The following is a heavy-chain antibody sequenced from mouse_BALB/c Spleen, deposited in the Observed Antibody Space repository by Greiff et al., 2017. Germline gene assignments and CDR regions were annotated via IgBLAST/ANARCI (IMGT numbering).Heavy chain of an antibody. CDR3: ARDGGLRRRAWFAY. J-gene: IGHJ3*01. CDR1: GFSLTGYG. D-gene: IGHD2-2*01. Sequence: QVQLQQSGPGLVQPSQSLSITCTVSGFSLTGYGVNWVRQPPGKGLEWLGMIWGDGSTDYNSALKSRLSISKDNSKSQVFLKMNSLQTDDTARYYCARDGGLRRRAWFAYWGQGTLVTVSA. V-gene: IGHV2-6-7*01. CDR2: IWGDGST.